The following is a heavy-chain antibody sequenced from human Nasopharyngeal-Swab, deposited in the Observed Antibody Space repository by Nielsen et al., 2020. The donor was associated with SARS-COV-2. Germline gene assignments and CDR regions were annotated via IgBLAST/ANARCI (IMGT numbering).Heavy chain of an antibody. CDR2: ISYDGSNK. J-gene: IGHJ6*02. V-gene: IGHV3-30-3*01. CDR3: ARDVLLWFGELLGYYYYGMDV. Sequence: LKISCAASGFTFSSYAMHWVRQAPGKGLEWVAVISYDGSNKYYADSVKGRFTISRDNSKNTLYLQMNSLRAEDTAVYYCARDVLLWFGELLGYYYYGMDVWGQGTTVTVSS. CDR1: GFTFSSYA. D-gene: IGHD3-10*01.